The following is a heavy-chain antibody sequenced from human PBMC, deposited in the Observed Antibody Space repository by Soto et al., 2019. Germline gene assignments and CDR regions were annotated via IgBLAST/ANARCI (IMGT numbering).Heavy chain of an antibody. D-gene: IGHD6-13*01. V-gene: IGHV4-34*01. CDR3: ASSIAAAGGMDV. CDR2: INHSGST. CDR1: GGSFSGYY. Sequence: SETLSLTCAVYGGSFSGYYWSWIRQPPGKGLEWIGEINHSGSTNYNPSLKSRVTISVATSKHQFSLKLSSVTAADTAVYYWASSIAAAGGMDVWGQGTTVTVSS. J-gene: IGHJ6*02.